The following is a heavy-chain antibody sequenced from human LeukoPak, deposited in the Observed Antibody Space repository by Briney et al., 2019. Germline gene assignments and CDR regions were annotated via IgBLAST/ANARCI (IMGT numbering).Heavy chain of an antibody. J-gene: IGHJ3*02. Sequence: GGSLRLSCAASGFTFSTYDMHWVRQAPGKGLDWVSYISGGDTTTYYADSVKGRFTISRDNAKTSLYLQMNSLRDEDTAVYYCVRDGNLELDALDIWGQGAMVAVST. V-gene: IGHV3-48*03. D-gene: IGHD1-7*01. CDR3: VRDGNLELDALDI. CDR1: GFTFSTYD. CDR2: ISGGDTTT.